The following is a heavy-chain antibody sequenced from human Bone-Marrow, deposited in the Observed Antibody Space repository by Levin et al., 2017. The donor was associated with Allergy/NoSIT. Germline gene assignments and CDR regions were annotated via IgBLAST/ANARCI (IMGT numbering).Heavy chain of an antibody. D-gene: IGHD3-22*01. CDR1: GFTFSSYA. Sequence: GGSLRLSCAASGFTFSSYAMSWVRQAPGKGLEWVSAISGSGGSTYYADSVKGRFTISRDNSKNTLYLQMNSLRAEDTAVYYCAKGGYYYDSSGYLYWYFDLWGRGTLVTVSS. CDR3: AKGGYYYDSSGYLYWYFDL. J-gene: IGHJ2*01. CDR2: ISGSGGST. V-gene: IGHV3-23*01.